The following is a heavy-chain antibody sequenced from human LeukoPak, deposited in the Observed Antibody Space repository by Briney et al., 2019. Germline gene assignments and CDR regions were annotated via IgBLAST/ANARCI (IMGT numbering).Heavy chain of an antibody. J-gene: IGHJ4*02. CDR1: GYSISSGYY. CDR3: ARHCRRGPNSSWYRKGERFDY. V-gene: IGHV4-38-2*02. D-gene: IGHD6-13*01. Sequence: SETLSLTCTVSGYSISSGYYWGWIRQPPGKGLEWIGSIYHSGSTYYNPSLKSRVTISVDTSKNQFSLKLSSVTAADTAVYYCARHCRRGPNSSWYRKGERFDYWGQGTLVTVSS. CDR2: IYHSGST.